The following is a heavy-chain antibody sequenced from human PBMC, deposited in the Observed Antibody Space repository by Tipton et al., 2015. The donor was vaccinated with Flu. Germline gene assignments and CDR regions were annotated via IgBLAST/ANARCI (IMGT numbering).Heavy chain of an antibody. D-gene: IGHD3-10*01. CDR1: GFTFSSYA. Sequence: SLRLSCAASGFTFSSYAMSWVRQAPGKGLEWVSAISGSGGSTYYADSVKGRFTISRDNSKNTLYLQMNSLRAEDTAVYYCAKDQASGDLGEDYWGQGTLVTVSS. J-gene: IGHJ4*02. CDR2: ISGSGGST. CDR3: AKDQASGDLGEDY. V-gene: IGHV3-23*01.